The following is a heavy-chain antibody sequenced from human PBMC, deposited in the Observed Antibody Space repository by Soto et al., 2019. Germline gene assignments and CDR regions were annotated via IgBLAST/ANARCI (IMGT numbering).Heavy chain of an antibody. CDR2: ISAYNGNT. CDR3: ARGGPGVVVVAATGDAFDY. J-gene: IGHJ4*02. D-gene: IGHD2-15*01. Sequence: QVQLVQSGAEVKKPGASVKVSCKASGYTFTSYGISWVRQAPGQGLEWMGWISAYNGNTNYAQKLQGRVTMTTDTSTRTAYMELRSLRSDDTAVYYCARGGPGVVVVAATGDAFDYWGQGTPVTVSS. V-gene: IGHV1-18*01. CDR1: GYTFTSYG.